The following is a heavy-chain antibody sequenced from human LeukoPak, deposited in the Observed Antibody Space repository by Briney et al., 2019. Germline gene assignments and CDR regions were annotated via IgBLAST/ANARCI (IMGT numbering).Heavy chain of an antibody. CDR2: ISAYNGNT. J-gene: IGHJ3*02. V-gene: IGHV1-18*04. CDR3: ARGGWRTVTTRYDAFDI. Sequence: ASVKVSCKASGYTFTSYYIRWVRQAPGQGLEWMGWISAYNGNTNYAQKLQGRVTMTTDTSTSTAYMELRSLRSDDTAVYYCARGGWRTVTTRYDAFDIWGQGTMVTVSS. CDR1: GYTFTSYY. D-gene: IGHD4-17*01.